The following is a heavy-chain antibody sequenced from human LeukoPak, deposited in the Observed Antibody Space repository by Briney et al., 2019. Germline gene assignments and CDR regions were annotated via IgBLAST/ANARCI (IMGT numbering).Heavy chain of an antibody. CDR2: IGIGDDT. D-gene: IGHD5/OR15-5a*01. J-gene: IGHJ3*02. Sequence: GGSLRLSCAASGFTFRDYDMLWVRQVPGRGLEWVSAIGIGDDTHYPDSVKGRFTISRENAKNSLYLQMNTLRDGDTAVYYCIRGGIRVSGIDAFDIWGQGTMVTVSS. CDR3: IRGGIRVSGIDAFDI. CDR1: GFTFRDYD. V-gene: IGHV3-13*01.